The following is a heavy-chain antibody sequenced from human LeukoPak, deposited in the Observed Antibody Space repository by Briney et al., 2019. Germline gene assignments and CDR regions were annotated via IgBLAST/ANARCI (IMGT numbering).Heavy chain of an antibody. CDR2: IISSGDVT. D-gene: IGHD5-18*01. CDR3: AKNAGYSYGLYYFDY. CDR1: GFAFRSYA. Sequence: YPGGSLRLSCSASGFAFRSYAMSWVRQAPGKGLEWVSSIISSGDVTYYADSVKGRFTISRDNSKNTVHLQMDSLRPEDSAVYYCAKNAGYSYGLYYFDYWGQGTLVTVSS. J-gene: IGHJ4*02. V-gene: IGHV3-23*01.